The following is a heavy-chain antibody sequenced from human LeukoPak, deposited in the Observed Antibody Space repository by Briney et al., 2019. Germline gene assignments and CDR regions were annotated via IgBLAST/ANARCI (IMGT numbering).Heavy chain of an antibody. J-gene: IGHJ6*03. V-gene: IGHV3-48*01. D-gene: IGHD2-2*01. CDR2: ISGGSSTI. Sequence: GGSLRLSCAASGFTFSSYGMNWVRQAPGKGLEWVSYISGGSSTIYYADSVKGRFTISGDIANNSLYYLQMDSLRAEDTAVYYCARASLVVVPTAMGRRHYYYYMDVWGKGTTVTVSS. CDR3: ARASLVVVPTAMGRRHYYYYMDV. CDR1: GFTFSSYG.